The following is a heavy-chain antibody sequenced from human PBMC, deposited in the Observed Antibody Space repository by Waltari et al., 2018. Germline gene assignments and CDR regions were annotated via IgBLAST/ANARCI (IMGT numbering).Heavy chain of an antibody. CDR2: IKSKTDGGTT. D-gene: IGHD3-10*01. Sequence: EVQLVESGGGLVKPGGSLRLSCTASGFIFSNAWMSWVRQAPGKGLEWVGRIKSKTDGGTTDYAAPVKGRFTISRDDSKNTVYLQMNSLKIEDTAVYYCTTVPPELLWFGGRDVFDIWGQGTMVTVSS. J-gene: IGHJ3*02. V-gene: IGHV3-15*01. CDR1: GFIFSNAW. CDR3: TTVPPELLWFGGRDVFDI.